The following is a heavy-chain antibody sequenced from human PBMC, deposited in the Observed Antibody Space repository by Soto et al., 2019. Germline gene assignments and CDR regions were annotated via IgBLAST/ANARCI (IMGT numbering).Heavy chain of an antibody. J-gene: IGHJ4*02. CDR2: ISGSGGST. D-gene: IGHD6-13*01. CDR1: GFTFNIYV. V-gene: IGHV3-23*01. Sequence: AWSLRLSCAASGFTFNIYVMSLVRQATGKGLEWVSAISGSGGSTYYADSVKGRFTISRDNSKNTLYLQMNSLRAEDTAVYYCAKYDSSWSLYYFDYWGQGTLVTVFS. CDR3: AKYDSSWSLYYFDY.